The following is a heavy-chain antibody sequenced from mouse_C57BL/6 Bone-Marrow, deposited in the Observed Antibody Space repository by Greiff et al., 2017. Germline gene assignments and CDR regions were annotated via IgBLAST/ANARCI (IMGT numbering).Heavy chain of an antibody. V-gene: IGHV5-6*01. J-gene: IGHJ2*01. Sequence: EVKVVESGGDLGKRGGSRKIAWGEEGGKGRREGGAGGGQTREKRREGVATISSGGSYTYYPDSVKGRFTISRDNAKNTLYLQMSSLKSEDTAMYYCARHDAGDYFDYWGQGTTLTVSS. CDR1: GGKGRREG. CDR2: ISSGGSYT. CDR3: ARHDAGDYFDY.